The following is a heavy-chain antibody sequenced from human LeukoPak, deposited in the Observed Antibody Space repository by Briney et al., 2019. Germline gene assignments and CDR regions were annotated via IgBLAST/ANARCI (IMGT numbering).Heavy chain of an antibody. D-gene: IGHD3-3*01. Sequence: PSETLSLTCTVSGGSISSSSYYWGWIRQPPGKGLEWIGSIYSSGSTNYNPSLRSRVTISVDPSKNQFSLKLTSVTAADTAVYYCGRGGFWSGYEMDVWGKGTTVTVSS. CDR3: GRGGFWSGYEMDV. CDR2: IYSSGST. V-gene: IGHV4-39*07. CDR1: GGSISSSSYY. J-gene: IGHJ6*04.